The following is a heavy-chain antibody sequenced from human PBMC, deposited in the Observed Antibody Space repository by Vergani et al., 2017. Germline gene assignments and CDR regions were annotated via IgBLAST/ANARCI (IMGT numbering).Heavy chain of an antibody. J-gene: IGHJ3*02. CDR1: GYSFTSYW. Sequence: EVQLVPSGAEVKKPGESLKISCKGSGYSFTSYWIGWVRQMPGKGLEWMGIIYPGDSDTRYSPSFQGQVTISADESISTAYLQWSSLTASDTAMYYCAGADYYDSSGYYGGAFDIWGQGTMVTVSS. CDR2: IYPGDSDT. D-gene: IGHD3-22*01. CDR3: AGADYYDSSGYYGGAFDI. V-gene: IGHV5-51*01.